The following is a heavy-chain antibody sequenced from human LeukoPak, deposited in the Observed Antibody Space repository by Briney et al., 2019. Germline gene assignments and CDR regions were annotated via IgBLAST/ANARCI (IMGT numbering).Heavy chain of an antibody. CDR2: ITTGGSTV. CDR3: ARDRPIFGESHDAFDV. J-gene: IGHJ3*01. V-gene: IGHV3-48*03. Sequence: GGSLRLSCEASGFTFSSYEMNWVRQAPGKGLEWVSYITTGGSTVYYTDSVKGRFTISRDNAKNSLYLQMNSLRAEDTAIYYCARDRPIFGESHDAFDVWGQGTLVTVSS. CDR1: GFTFSSYE. D-gene: IGHD3-10*01.